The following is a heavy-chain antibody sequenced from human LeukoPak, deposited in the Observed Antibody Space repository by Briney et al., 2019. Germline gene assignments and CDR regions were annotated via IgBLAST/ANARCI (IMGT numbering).Heavy chain of an antibody. D-gene: IGHD2-21*01. J-gene: IGHJ4*02. CDR3: TRGGGGSFPHY. V-gene: IGHV3-53*01. Sequence: GGSLRLSFAASGLTVISNFLSWVRQPPGKGLEWVSDIYSGGSTYYADSVKGRFTISRDNSKNTLYLQMNSLRAEDTAVYYCTRGGGGSFPHYWGQGTLVTVSS. CDR2: IYSGGST. CDR1: GLTVISNF.